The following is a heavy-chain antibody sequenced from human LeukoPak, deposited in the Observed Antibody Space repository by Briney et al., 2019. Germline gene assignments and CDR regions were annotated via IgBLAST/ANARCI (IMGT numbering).Heavy chain of an antibody. Sequence: PSETLSLTCTVSGGFISSYYWSWIRQPPGKGLEWIGYIYYSGSTNYNPSLKSRVTISVDTSKNQFSLKLSSVTAADTAVYYCARGPYSSSWFIDYWGQGTLVTVSS. V-gene: IGHV4-59*01. CDR1: GGFISSYY. CDR3: ARGPYSSSWFIDY. CDR2: IYYSGST. D-gene: IGHD6-13*01. J-gene: IGHJ4*02.